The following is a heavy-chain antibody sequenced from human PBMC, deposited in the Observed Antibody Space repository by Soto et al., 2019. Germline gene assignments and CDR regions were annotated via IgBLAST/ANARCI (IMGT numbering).Heavy chain of an antibody. CDR1: GYTFTSYG. D-gene: IGHD3-22*01. CDR3: ARVNYYDSSGYTLDY. J-gene: IGHJ4*02. V-gene: IGHV1-18*04. Sequence: ASVKVSCKASGYTFTSYGISWVRQAPGQGLEWMGWVSAYNGNTNYAQKLQGRVTMTTDTSTSTAYMELRSLRSDDTAVYYCARVNYYDSSGYTLDYWGQGTLVTVSS. CDR2: VSAYNGNT.